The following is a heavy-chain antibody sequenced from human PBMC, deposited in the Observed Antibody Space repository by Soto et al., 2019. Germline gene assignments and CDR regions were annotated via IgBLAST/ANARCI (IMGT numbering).Heavy chain of an antibody. D-gene: IGHD2-8*02. CDR1: GFTVSTYG. J-gene: IGHJ4*02. CDR3: TGEVASGY. Sequence: QVQLVESGGGVVQPGRSLRLSCAVSGFTVSTYGMHWVRQAPGKGLEWVAVISRDGGTKYYADSVKGRFTISRDNSRNTLFLKMNSVRGDDMAVYYCTGEVASGYWGQGTLVTVSS. V-gene: IGHV3-30*03. CDR2: ISRDGGTK.